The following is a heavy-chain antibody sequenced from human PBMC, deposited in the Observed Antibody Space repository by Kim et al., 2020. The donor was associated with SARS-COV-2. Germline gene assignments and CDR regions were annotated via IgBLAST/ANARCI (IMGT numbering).Heavy chain of an antibody. D-gene: IGHD2-2*02. V-gene: IGHV6-1*01. CDR1: GDSVSSNSAA. CDR3: AREHIVVVPAAIPLNAFDI. Sequence: SQTLSLTCAISGDSVSSNSAAWNWIRQSPSRGLEWLGRTYYRSKWYNDYAVSVKSRITINPDTSKNQFSLQLNSVTPEDTAVYYCAREHIVVVPAAIPLNAFDIWGQGTMVTVSS. J-gene: IGHJ3*02. CDR2: TYYRSKWYN.